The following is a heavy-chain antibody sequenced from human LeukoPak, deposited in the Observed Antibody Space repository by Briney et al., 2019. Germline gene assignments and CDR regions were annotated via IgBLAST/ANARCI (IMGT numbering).Heavy chain of an antibody. CDR2: ISSNGAST. CDR3: ARVYIAGMTCRYSLDY. D-gene: IGHD3-16*02. CDR1: GFAFRLYG. V-gene: IGHV3-64*01. J-gene: IGHJ4*02. Sequence: SGVSLRLSCAASGFAFRLYGMQWVRQAPGKGLEYVSGISSNGASTNYGSSVRGRFTISRDNSKNTLYLQMGSVRPEDTAVYYCARVYIAGMTCRYSLDYWGQGTLLTVSS.